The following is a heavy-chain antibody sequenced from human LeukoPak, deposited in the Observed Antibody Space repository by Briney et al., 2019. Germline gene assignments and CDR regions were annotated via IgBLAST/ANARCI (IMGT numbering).Heavy chain of an antibody. CDR2: IYYSNST. Sequence: SETLSLTCTVSGGSISSGGYYWSWIRQQPGKGLDWIGYIYYSNSTYYNPSLKTLVTISVGTSKNQFSLKLSSVTAADTAVYYCARVGRPTTVTPEYWGQGTLVTVPS. CDR1: GGSISSGGYY. J-gene: IGHJ4*02. V-gene: IGHV4-31*01. CDR3: ARVGRPTTVTPEY. D-gene: IGHD4-17*01.